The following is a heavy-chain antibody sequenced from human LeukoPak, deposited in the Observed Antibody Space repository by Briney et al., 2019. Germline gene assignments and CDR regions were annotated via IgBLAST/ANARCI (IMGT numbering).Heavy chain of an antibody. CDR2: ISSSSSTT. V-gene: IGHV3-48*04. Sequence: GGSLRLSCAASGFTVSSLSMDWVRQAQGKGLEWVSYISSSSSTTYYADSVKGRFTISRDNAKNSLYLQMNSLRAEDTALYYCAKDRAYDFWSGSYGMDVWGQGTTVTVSS. J-gene: IGHJ6*02. CDR1: GFTVSSLS. CDR3: AKDRAYDFWSGSYGMDV. D-gene: IGHD3-3*01.